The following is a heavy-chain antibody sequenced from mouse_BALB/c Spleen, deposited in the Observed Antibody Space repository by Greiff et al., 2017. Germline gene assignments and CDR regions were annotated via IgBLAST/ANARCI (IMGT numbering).Heavy chain of an antibody. J-gene: IGHJ1*01. CDR1: GFNIKDTY. CDR2: IDPANGNT. V-gene: IGHV14-3*02. D-gene: IGHD2-2*01. CDR3: ARDRGYDGWYFDV. Sequence: VQLQQSGAELVKPGASVKLSCTASGFNIKDTYMHWVKQRPEQGLEWIGRIDPANGNTKYDPKFQGKATITADTSSNTAYLQLSSLTSEDTAVYYGARDRGYDGWYFDVWGAGTTVTVAS.